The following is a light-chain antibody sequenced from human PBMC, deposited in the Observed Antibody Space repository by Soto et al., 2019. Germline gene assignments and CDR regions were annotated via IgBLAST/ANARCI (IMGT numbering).Light chain of an antibody. V-gene: IGKV3-11*01. CDR3: QQRSNWPRT. J-gene: IGKJ2*01. Sequence: EIVLTQSPATLSLSPGETATLSCRASQSVSSYLGRYQQKPGQAPRLLIYDASNRATGIPVRFSGSGSGTDFTLTVSSLEPEDFAVYYCQQRSNWPRTFGQGTKLEIK. CDR1: QSVSSY. CDR2: DAS.